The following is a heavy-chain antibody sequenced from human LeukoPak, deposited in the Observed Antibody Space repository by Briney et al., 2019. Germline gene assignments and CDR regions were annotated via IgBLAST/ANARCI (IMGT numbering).Heavy chain of an antibody. Sequence: LGESLKISCKGSGYSFTTCWIGWVRQMPGKGLEWVGIIYPGDSETRYSPSFQGQVTISADKSITTAYLQWSSLKASDTAMYYCARSPRYYGSGSYYIGVNWFDPWGQGTLVTVSS. CDR2: IYPGDSET. CDR3: ARSPRYYGSGSYYIGVNWFDP. D-gene: IGHD3-10*01. J-gene: IGHJ5*02. V-gene: IGHV5-51*01. CDR1: GYSFTTCW.